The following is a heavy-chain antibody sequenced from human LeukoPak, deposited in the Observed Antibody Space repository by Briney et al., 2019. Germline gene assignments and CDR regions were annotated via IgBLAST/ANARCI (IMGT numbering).Heavy chain of an antibody. J-gene: IGHJ4*02. Sequence: SGTLFLTCAVSGGSISGTNWWSWVRQPPGKGLEWIGEIYHSGSTNYNPSLKSRVTISVDKSKNQFSLKLTSVTAADTAVYYCARNYGDNNFDYWGQGTLVTVSS. D-gene: IGHD4-17*01. CDR3: ARNYGDNNFDY. CDR2: IYHSGST. CDR1: GGSISGTNW. V-gene: IGHV4-4*02.